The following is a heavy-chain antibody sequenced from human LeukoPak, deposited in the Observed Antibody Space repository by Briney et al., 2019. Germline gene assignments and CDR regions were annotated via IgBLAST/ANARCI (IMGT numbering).Heavy chain of an antibody. CDR2: ITGSSSTI. D-gene: IGHD4-17*01. J-gene: IGHJ6*04. V-gene: IGHV3-48*01. CDR1: GFTFNNYN. Sequence: GSLRLSCAASGFTFNNYNMNWFRQAPGKGLEWVSYITGSSSTIYYADSVKGRFTISRDNAKKSLYLQMNSLRADDTAVYYCAKLFTTVTTNPKDVWGRGTTVTVSS. CDR3: AKLFTTVTTNPKDV.